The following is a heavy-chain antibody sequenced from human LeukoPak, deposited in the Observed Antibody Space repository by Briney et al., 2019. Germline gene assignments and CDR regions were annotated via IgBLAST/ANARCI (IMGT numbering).Heavy chain of an antibody. J-gene: IGHJ4*02. Sequence: SVKVSGRALEGTSRSMLSSGLGKAPDQGLGGMGGTFPIFGTANYAQKFQGRVTITTDESTSTAYMELSSLRSEDTAVYYCASIIGYCSGGSCRTDYWGQGTLVTVSS. V-gene: IGHV1-69*05. CDR1: EGTSRSML. D-gene: IGHD2-15*01. CDR3: ASIIGYCSGGSCRTDY. CDR2: TFPIFGTA.